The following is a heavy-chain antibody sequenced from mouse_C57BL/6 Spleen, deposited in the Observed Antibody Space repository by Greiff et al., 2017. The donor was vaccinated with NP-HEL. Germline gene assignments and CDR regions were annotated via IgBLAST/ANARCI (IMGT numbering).Heavy chain of an antibody. CDR2: IYPGSGNT. CDR1: GYSFTSYY. V-gene: IGHV1-66*01. Sequence: QVQLKQSGPELVKPGASVKISCKASGYSFTSYYIHWVKQRPGQGLEWIGWIYPGSGNTKYNEKFKGKATLTADTSSSTAYMQLSSLTSEDSAVYYCARKLGRDYYAMDYWGQGTSVTVSS. D-gene: IGHD4-1*01. CDR3: ARKLGRDYYAMDY. J-gene: IGHJ4*01.